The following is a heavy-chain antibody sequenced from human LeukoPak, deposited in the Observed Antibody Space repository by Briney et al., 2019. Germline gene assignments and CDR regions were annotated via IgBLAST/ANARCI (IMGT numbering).Heavy chain of an antibody. CDR1: GGSFSGYY. CDR2: INHSGST. Sequence: SETLSLTCAVYGGSFSGYYWSWIRQPPGKGLEWIGEINHSGSTNYNPSLKSRVTISVDTSKNQFSLKLSSVTAADTAVYYCACFGGYSGYEGSWGQGTLVTVSS. CDR3: ACFGGYSGYEGS. D-gene: IGHD5-12*01. J-gene: IGHJ4*02. V-gene: IGHV4-34*01.